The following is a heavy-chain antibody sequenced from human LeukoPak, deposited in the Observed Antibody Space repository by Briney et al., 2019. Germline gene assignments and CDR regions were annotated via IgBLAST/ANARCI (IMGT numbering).Heavy chain of an antibody. D-gene: IGHD2-8*01. Sequence: ASVKVSCKASGYTFTSYDINWVRQAIGQGLEWMGWMNPNSGNTGYVQKFQGRVTMTRNTSISTAYMELSSLRSEDTAVYYCGRGRGNGRPENYFDYWGQGTLVTVSS. CDR1: GYTFTSYD. J-gene: IGHJ4*02. CDR3: GRGRGNGRPENYFDY. V-gene: IGHV1-8*01. CDR2: MNPNSGNT.